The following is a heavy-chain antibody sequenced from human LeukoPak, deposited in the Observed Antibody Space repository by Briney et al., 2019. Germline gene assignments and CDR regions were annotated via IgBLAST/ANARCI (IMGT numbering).Heavy chain of an antibody. V-gene: IGHV1-18*01. CDR2: ISAYNGNT. J-gene: IGHJ4*02. CDR3: ARVGYCSSTSCFDY. CDR1: GYTFTSYG. D-gene: IGHD2-2*01. Sequence: ASVKVSCKAPGYTFTSYGISWVRQAPGQGLEWMGWISAYNGNTNYAQKLQGRVTMTTDTSTSTAYMELRSLRSDDTAVYYCARVGYCSSTSCFDYWGQGTLVTVSS.